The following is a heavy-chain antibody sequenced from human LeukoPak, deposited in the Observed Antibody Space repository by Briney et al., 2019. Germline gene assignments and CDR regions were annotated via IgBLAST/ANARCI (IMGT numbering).Heavy chain of an antibody. D-gene: IGHD3-10*01. J-gene: IGHJ4*03. CDR1: EFTFITYW. CDR3: ARAFGSGGEVFKYFDF. CDR2: INSDGSTT. Sequence: PGGSLRLSCAASEFTFITYWMHWVRQAPGKGLVWVSSINSDGSTTTYADSVKGRFTISRDNAKNMVYLQMNSLRAEDTAVYYCARAFGSGGEVFKYFDFWGHGTPVTASP. V-gene: IGHV3-74*01.